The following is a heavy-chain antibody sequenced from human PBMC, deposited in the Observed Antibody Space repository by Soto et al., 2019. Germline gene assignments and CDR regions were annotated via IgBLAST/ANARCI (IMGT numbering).Heavy chain of an antibody. CDR1: GYTFTSYG. CDR3: ARDSRFQAEWWQNDYYCYGMDV. V-gene: IGHV1-18*01. D-gene: IGHD2-15*01. Sequence: QVQLVQSGAEVKKPGASVKVSCKASGYTFTSYGISWVRQAPGQGLEWMGWISAYNGNTNYAQKLQGRVTMTTDTSTSTAYMELRSLRSDDTAVYYCARDSRFQAEWWQNDYYCYGMDVWGQGTTVTVSS. CDR2: ISAYNGNT. J-gene: IGHJ6*02.